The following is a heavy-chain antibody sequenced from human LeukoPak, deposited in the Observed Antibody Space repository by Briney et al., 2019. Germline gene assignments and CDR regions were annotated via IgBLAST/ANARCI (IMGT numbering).Heavy chain of an antibody. CDR1: GFTLSTNA. CDR2: ISGSGGST. Sequence: TGGSLRLSCLTSGFTLSTNAMSWVRQAPGKGLEWVSAISGSGGSTYYADSVKGRFTISRDNSKNTLYLQMNSLRAEDTAVYYCAKGRCGDSSCWYFDAWAKGTRVTVSS. CDR3: AKGRCGDSSCWYFDA. J-gene: IGHJ4*02. D-gene: IGHD6-13*01. V-gene: IGHV3-23*01.